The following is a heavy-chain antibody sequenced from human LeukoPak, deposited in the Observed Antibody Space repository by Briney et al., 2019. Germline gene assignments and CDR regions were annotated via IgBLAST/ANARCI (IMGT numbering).Heavy chain of an antibody. D-gene: IGHD6-13*01. V-gene: IGHV1-18*01. J-gene: IGHJ4*02. CDR2: ISAYNGNT. CDR3: ARDGRPALSIAAAGIGGY. Sequence: ASVTVSCKASVYTFTSYGISWVRQAAGQGLEWMGWISAYNGNTNYAQKLQGRVTMTTDTSTSTAYMELRSLRSDDTAVYYCARDGRPALSIAAAGIGGYWGQGTLVTVSS. CDR1: VYTFTSYG.